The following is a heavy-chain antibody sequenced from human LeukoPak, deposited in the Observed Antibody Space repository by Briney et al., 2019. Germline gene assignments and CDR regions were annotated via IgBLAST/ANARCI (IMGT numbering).Heavy chain of an antibody. CDR2: ILPGDSGT. CDR1: GYTFTNYW. J-gene: IGHJ4*02. V-gene: IGHV5-51*01. Sequence: GESLKISCQASGYTFTNYWIGWVRQMPGKGLEWMGIILPGDSGTRYSPSFRGQVTISADKSITTANLQWSSLKASDTAIYYCARWPRGPTADYFDYWGRGTLVTVSS. D-gene: IGHD2-2*01. CDR3: ARWPRGPTADYFDY.